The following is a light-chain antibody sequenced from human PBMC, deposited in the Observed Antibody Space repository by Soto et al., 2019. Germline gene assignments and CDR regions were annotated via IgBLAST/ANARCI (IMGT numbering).Light chain of an antibody. CDR3: QQYNNWPIT. J-gene: IGKJ5*01. CDR2: GAS. CDR1: QSVSSN. V-gene: IGKV3-15*01. Sequence: EIVMTQSPATVSVSPGERATLSCRASQSVSSNLAWYQQKPGQAPRLLIYGASTRATGIQARFSGSGSGTEFTLTISSLQSEDFAVYYCQQYNNWPITFGQGTRLEI.